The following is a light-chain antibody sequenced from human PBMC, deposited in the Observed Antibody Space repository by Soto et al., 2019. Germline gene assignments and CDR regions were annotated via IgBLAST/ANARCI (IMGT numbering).Light chain of an antibody. Sequence: EILMTQSPATLSVSPGERATLSCRASQSVSSNLAWYQQKPGQAPRLLIYASSTRATGIPVRFSGSGAGTEVPLPLSRLPSEDFAVYSCQQYNDWPWKFGQGNKVDIK. J-gene: IGKJ1*01. CDR3: QQYNDWPWK. V-gene: IGKV3-15*01. CDR1: QSVSSN. CDR2: ASS.